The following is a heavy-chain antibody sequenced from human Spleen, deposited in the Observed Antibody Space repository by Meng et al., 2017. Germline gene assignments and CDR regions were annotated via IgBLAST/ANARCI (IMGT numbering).Heavy chain of an antibody. CDR2: IHYSGST. CDR1: GGSISSGGYY. J-gene: IGHJ2*01. V-gene: IGHV4-31*03. CDR3: ARDYYGSGSYRFWYFDL. Sequence: SETLSLTCTVSGGSISSGGYYWSWIRQHPGKGLEWIGYIHYSGSTYYNPSLKSRVIISVDTSKNQFSLKLSSVTAADTAVYYCARDYYGSGSYRFWYFDLWGRGTLVTVSS. D-gene: IGHD3-10*01.